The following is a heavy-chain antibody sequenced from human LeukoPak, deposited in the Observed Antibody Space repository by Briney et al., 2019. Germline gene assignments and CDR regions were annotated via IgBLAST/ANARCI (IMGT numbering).Heavy chain of an antibody. CDR2: ISDYNGNT. CDR3: ARDPVGSGWYNLDY. D-gene: IGHD6-19*01. CDR1: GYSFTSYG. Sequence: GASVKVSCKASGYSFTSYGISWVRQAPGQGLEWMGWISDYNGNTNYAQKLQGRVTMTTDTSTSTAYMELRSLRSDDTAVYYCARDPVGSGWYNLDYWGQGTLVTVSS. V-gene: IGHV1-18*01. J-gene: IGHJ4*02.